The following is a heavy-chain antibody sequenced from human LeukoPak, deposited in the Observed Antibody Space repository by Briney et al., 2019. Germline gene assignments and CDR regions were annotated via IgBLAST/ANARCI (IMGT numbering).Heavy chain of an antibody. J-gene: IGHJ6*03. CDR1: GFTFDDYG. CDR3: ARDGYDSSGSRVNRNYYMDV. V-gene: IGHV3-20*04. CDR2: INWNGGST. Sequence: GGSLRLSCAASGFTFDDYGMSWVRQAPGKGLEWVSGINWNGGSTGYADSVKGRFTISRDNAKNSLYLQMNSLRAEDTAVYYCARDGYDSSGSRVNRNYYMDVWGKGTTVTVSS. D-gene: IGHD3-22*01.